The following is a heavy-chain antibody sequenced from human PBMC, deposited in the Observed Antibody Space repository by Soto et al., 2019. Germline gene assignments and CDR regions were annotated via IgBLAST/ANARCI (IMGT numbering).Heavy chain of an antibody. D-gene: IGHD2-8*02. CDR3: ARGGVYDSFDY. CDR1: GASISYGGYS. Sequence: SETLSLTCTVSGASISYGGYSWSWIRQSPGKGLEWIGYISHLESTYFHPSFKSRLTMSIDRTRNQFSLKLRSVTAADMAVYYCARGGVYDSFDYWGQGVLVTVSS. CDR2: ISHLEST. J-gene: IGHJ4*02. V-gene: IGHV4-30-2*06.